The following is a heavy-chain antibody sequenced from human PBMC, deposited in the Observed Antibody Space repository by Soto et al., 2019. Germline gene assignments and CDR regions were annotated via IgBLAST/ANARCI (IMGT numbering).Heavy chain of an antibody. CDR2: IGPSSGNT. Sequence: GASVKVSCKASGYTFTSYTVSWVRQAPGQGLEWVGWIGPSSGNTDSARNLQGRVTMTTDTSTSTAYMELRSLGSDDTAMYYCARHQRDDASRKIDCWGQGTLVTVSS. V-gene: IGHV1-18*01. J-gene: IGHJ4*02. CDR1: GYTFTSYT. CDR3: ARHQRDDASRKIDC. D-gene: IGHD3-16*01.